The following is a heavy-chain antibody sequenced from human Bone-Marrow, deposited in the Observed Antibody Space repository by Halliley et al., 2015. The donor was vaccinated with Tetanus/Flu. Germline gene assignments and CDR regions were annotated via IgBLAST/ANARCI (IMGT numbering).Heavy chain of an antibody. CDR3: ARHARLRYAYIPWDY. V-gene: IGHV4-59*08. J-gene: IGHJ4*02. CDR2: IYYSGNT. CDR1: GGSISSYH. Sequence: LRLSCTVSGGSISSYHWSWIRQPPGRELEWIGYIYYSGNTNYNPSLKSRVTISVDTSKNLFSLKLGSVTAADTGVYYCARHARLRYAYIPWDYWSQGTLVTVSS. D-gene: IGHD2-2*01.